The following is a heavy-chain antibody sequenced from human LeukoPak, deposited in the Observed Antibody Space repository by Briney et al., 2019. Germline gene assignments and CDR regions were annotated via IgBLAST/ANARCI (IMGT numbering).Heavy chain of an antibody. V-gene: IGHV3-21*01. CDR3: ARVGYCSSSTCRNYFDY. CDR1: GFPLSGYS. J-gene: IGHJ4*02. D-gene: IGHD2-2*01. CDR2: ISSTTNYI. Sequence: GGSLRLSCAASGFPLSGYSMNWVRQAPGKGLEWVSSISSTTNYIYYADSVKGRFTISRDNARNSLYLQMNSLRAEDTAAYYCARVGYCSSSTCRNYFDYWGQGTLVTVSS.